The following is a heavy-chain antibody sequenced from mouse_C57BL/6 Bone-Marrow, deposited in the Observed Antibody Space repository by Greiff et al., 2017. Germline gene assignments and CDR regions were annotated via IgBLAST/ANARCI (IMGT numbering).Heavy chain of an antibody. CDR3: ARRWVPFAD. V-gene: IGHV1-19*01. D-gene: IGHD2-3*01. J-gene: IGHJ3*01. Sequence: VHVKQSGPVLVKPGASVKMSCKASGYTFTDYYMNWVKQSHGKSLEWIGVINPFNGGTSYNQKFKGKATLTVDKSSSTAYMELNSLTSEDSAVYCCARRWVPFADWGQGTLVTVAA. CDR2: INPFNGGT. CDR1: GYTFTDYY.